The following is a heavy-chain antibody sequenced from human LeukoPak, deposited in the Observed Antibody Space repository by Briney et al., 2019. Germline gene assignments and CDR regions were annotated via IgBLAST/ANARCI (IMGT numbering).Heavy chain of an antibody. CDR2: IYYSGST. D-gene: IGHD3-9*01. Sequence: SETLSLTCTVSGGSISSYYWSWIRQPPGRGLEWIGYIYYSGSTNYNPSLKSRVTISVDTSKNQFSLKLSSVTAADTAVYYCARASYDILTGYSHWFDPWGQGTLVTVSS. V-gene: IGHV4-59*01. CDR3: ARASYDILTGYSHWFDP. CDR1: GGSISSYY. J-gene: IGHJ5*02.